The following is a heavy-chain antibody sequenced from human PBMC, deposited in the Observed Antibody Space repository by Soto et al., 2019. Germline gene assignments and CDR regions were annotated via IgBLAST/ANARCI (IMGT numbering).Heavy chain of an antibody. CDR2: MNPNSGNT. D-gene: IGHD1-1*01. CDR3: AGVLWLTSWSRNWNQKDAFDI. CDR1: GYTFTSYD. J-gene: IGHJ3*02. V-gene: IGHV1-8*01. Sequence: ASVKVSCKASGYTFTSYDINWVRQATGQGLEWMGWMNPNSGNTGYAQKFQGRVPMTRKISISTAYLELSSLRSEDTAVYYGAGVLWLTSWSRNWNQKDAFDIWGQGTMVTVSS.